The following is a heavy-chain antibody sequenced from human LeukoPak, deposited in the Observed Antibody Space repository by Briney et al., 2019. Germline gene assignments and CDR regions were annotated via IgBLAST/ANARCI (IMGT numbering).Heavy chain of an antibody. CDR1: GGSISNYY. Sequence: SETLSLTCTASGGSISNYYWSWIRQPPGKGLEWIGYIYDSDSTNYNPSLQGRVTMSEDTSKNQFSLKLTSVTAADTAVYYCASEGRYSGCFVAWGQGTLVTVSS. V-gene: IGHV4-59*01. CDR3: ASEGRYSGCFVA. D-gene: IGHD4-11*01. J-gene: IGHJ5*02. CDR2: IYDSDST.